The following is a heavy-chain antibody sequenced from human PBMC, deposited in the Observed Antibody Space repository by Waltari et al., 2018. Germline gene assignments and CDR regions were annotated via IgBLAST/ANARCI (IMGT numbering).Heavy chain of an antibody. J-gene: IGHJ4*02. D-gene: IGHD6-6*01. CDR3: ARLSARAPPDY. CDR2: IYYSGSI. Sequence: QLQLQESGPGLVKPSATLSLTCTVSGRSISSSSYYSGWIRQPPVKGLEWIGSIYYSGSIYYNPSLKIRVTISVDTSKNQFSLKLSSVTAADTAVYYCARLSARAPPDYWGQGTLVTVSS. V-gene: IGHV4-39*01. CDR1: GRSISSSSYY.